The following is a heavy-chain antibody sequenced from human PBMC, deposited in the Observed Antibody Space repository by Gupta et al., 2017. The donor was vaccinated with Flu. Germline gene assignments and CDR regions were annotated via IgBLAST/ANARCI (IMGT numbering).Heavy chain of an antibody. J-gene: IGHJ6*02. CDR3: TTTARTVGLYYYYYGMDV. CDR2: IKSKTDGGTT. Sequence: LEWVGRIKSKTDGGTTDYAAPVKGRFTISRDDSKNTLYLQMNSLKTEDTAVYYCTTTARTVGLYYYYYGMDVWGQGTTVTVSS. V-gene: IGHV3-15*01. D-gene: IGHD4-17*01.